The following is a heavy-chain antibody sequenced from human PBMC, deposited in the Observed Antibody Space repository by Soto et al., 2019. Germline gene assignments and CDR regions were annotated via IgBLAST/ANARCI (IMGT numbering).Heavy chain of an antibody. J-gene: IGHJ4*02. Sequence: KPSETLSLTCAVYGGSFSGYYWSWIRQPPGKGLEWIGEINHSGSTNYNPSPKSRVTISVDTSKNQFSLKLSSVTAADTAVYYCARAYSLWSTFGYYFDYWGQGTLVTVSS. D-gene: IGHD3-10*01. CDR2: INHSGST. V-gene: IGHV4-34*01. CDR3: ARAYSLWSTFGYYFDY. CDR1: GGSFSGYY.